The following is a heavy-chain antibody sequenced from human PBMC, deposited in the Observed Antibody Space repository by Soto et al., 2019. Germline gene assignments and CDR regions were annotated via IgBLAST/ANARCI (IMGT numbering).Heavy chain of an antibody. CDR2: INGYTGNT. Sequence: GASVKVSCKASGYTFTSYGLSWVRQAPGQGLEWMGWINGYTGNTNYAQKFQCRFTMTTDTSTNTAYLDLWTLISDDTAVYYCARSWVTGKGGIDVWGQGTTVTVSS. CDR1: GYTFTSYG. CDR3: ARSWVTGKGGIDV. J-gene: IGHJ6*02. V-gene: IGHV1-18*01. D-gene: IGHD3-16*01.